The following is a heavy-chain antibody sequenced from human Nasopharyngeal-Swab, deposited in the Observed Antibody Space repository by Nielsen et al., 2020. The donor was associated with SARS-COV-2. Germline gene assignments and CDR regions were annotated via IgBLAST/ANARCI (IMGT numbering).Heavy chain of an antibody. J-gene: IGHJ3*02. CDR3: ARKDVFAYGVDAFDI. V-gene: IGHV3-23*01. CDR1: GFTFSSYA. D-gene: IGHD3-10*01. CDR2: VTGSGYGT. Sequence: GESLKISCAASGFTFSSYAMTWVRQAPGKGLEWVSVVTGSGYGTDYADSVKGRFTISRDNAKNTLHLQMNGLRAEDTAVYYCARKDVFAYGVDAFDIWGQGTMVTVSS.